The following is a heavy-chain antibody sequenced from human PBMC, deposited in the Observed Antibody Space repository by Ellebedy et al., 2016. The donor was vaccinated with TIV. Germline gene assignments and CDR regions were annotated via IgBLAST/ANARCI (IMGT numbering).Heavy chain of an antibody. D-gene: IGHD4-17*01. J-gene: IGHJ4*02. CDR1: GGSISSSNW. CDR2: IYHSGST. V-gene: IGHV4-4*02. Sequence: MPSETLSLTCAVSGGSISSSNWWSWVRQPPGKGLEWIGKIYHSGSTNYNPSLKSRATISVDKSKNQFSLKLTSVTAADTAVYYCAKDNYGEGGGLDSWGQGTLVTVSS. CDR3: AKDNYGEGGGLDS.